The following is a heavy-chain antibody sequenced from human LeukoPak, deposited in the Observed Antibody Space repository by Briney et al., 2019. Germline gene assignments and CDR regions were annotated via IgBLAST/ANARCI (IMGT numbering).Heavy chain of an antibody. CDR1: GGSISSYY. CDR3: ARGGYDFWSGYSTYGMDV. CDR2: IYYSGST. Sequence: SETLSLTCTVSGGSISSYYWSWLRQPPGKGLEWIGYIYYSGSTNYNPSLKSRVTISVDTSKNQFSLKLSSVTAADTAVYYCARGGYDFWSGYSTYGMDVWGQGTTVTVSS. D-gene: IGHD3-3*01. V-gene: IGHV4-59*01. J-gene: IGHJ6*02.